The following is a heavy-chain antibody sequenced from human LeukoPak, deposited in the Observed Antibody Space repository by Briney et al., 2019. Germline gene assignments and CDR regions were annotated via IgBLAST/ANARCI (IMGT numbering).Heavy chain of an antibody. J-gene: IGHJ4*02. Sequence: GGSLRLSCAASGFTFSSYEMNWVRQAPGKGLEWVSYISSSGSTIYYADSVKGRFTISRDNAKNSLYLQMNSLRAEDTAVYYCARWEYYYDSSGYYPVFDYWGQGTLVTVSS. D-gene: IGHD3-22*01. V-gene: IGHV3-48*03. CDR3: ARWEYYYDSSGYYPVFDY. CDR1: GFTFSSYE. CDR2: ISSSGSTI.